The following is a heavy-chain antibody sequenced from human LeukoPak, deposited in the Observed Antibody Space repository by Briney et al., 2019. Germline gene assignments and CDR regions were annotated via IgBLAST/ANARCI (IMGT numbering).Heavy chain of an antibody. V-gene: IGHV1-69*13. J-gene: IGHJ4*02. Sequence: VASVKVSCKASGGTLSSYAISWVRQAPGQGLEWMGGIIPIFGTANYAQKFQGRVTITADESTSTAYMELSSLRSEDTAVYYCARDWGLSFDYWGQGTLVTVSS. CDR3: ARDWGLSFDY. CDR2: IIPIFGTA. CDR1: GGTLSSYA. D-gene: IGHD3-16*01.